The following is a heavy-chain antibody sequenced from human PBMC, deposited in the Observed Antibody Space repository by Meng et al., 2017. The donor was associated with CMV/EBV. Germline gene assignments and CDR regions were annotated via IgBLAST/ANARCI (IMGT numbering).Heavy chain of an antibody. CDR2: IYWDDDK. CDR3: AHRGRIAAAGTDWFDP. J-gene: IGHJ5*02. D-gene: IGHD6-13*01. V-gene: IGHV2-5*02. CDR1: GFSLSTIGVG. Sequence: QITLKTSGPTLVKPTQTITLTCTFSGFSLSTIGVGVGWIRQPPGKALEWLALIYWDDDKRYSPSLKSRLTITKDTSKNQVVLTMTNMDPVDTATYYCAHRGRIAAAGTDWFDPWGQGTLVTVSS.